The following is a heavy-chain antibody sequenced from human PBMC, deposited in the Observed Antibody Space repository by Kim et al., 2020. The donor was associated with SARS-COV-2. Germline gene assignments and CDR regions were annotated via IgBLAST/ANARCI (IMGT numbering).Heavy chain of an antibody. Sequence: GGSLRLSCAASGFTFSSYGMHWVRQAPGKGLEWVAGIWYDGSNKYYADSVKGRFTISRDNSKNTLYLQMNSLRAEDTAVYYCAKDFQDDYGDYWYDDMDVWGQGTTVTVSS. V-gene: IGHV3-33*06. CDR2: IWYDGSNK. CDR1: GFTFSSYG. CDR3: AKDFQDDYGDYWYDDMDV. D-gene: IGHD4-17*01. J-gene: IGHJ6*02.